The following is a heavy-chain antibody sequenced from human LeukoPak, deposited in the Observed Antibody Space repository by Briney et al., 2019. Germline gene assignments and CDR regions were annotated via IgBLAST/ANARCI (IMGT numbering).Heavy chain of an antibody. V-gene: IGHV1-2*02. D-gene: IGHD5-18*01. Sequence: GASVKVSCKASGYTFTGYYMHWVRQAPGQGLEWMGWINPNSGGTNYAQKFQGRVTMTRDTSTSTVYMELSSLRSEDTDVYYCARGQGGGGYSYGYPHYFDYWGQATLVTVSS. CDR3: ARGQGGGGYSYGYPHYFDY. CDR1: GYTFTGYY. CDR2: INPNSGGT. J-gene: IGHJ4*02.